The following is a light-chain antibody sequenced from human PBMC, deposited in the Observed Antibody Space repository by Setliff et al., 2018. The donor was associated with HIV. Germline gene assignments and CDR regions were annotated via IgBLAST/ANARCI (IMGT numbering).Light chain of an antibody. V-gene: IGLV1-40*01. CDR2: GNS. Sequence: QSVLTQPPSVSGAPGQRVTISCTGSSSNIGAGYDVHWYQQLPGTAPKILIYGNSNRPSGVPDRFSGSKSGTSASLAITGLQAEDEADYYCQSYDRSLSGSYVFGTGTKVTVL. CDR3: QSYDRSLSGSYV. J-gene: IGLJ1*01. CDR1: SSNIGAGYD.